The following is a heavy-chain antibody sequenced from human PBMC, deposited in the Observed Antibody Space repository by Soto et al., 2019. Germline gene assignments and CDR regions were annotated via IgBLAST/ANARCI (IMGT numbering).Heavy chain of an antibody. CDR1: GGSFSGYY. J-gene: IGHJ4*02. D-gene: IGHD2-2*02. CDR3: ARSVVDCSSTSCYRIDY. Sequence: SETLSLTCAVYGGSFSGYYWSWIRQPPGKGLEWIGEINHSGSTNYNPSLKSRVTISVDTSKNQFSLKLSSVTAADTAVYYCARSVVDCSSTSCYRIDYWGQGTLVTVSS. V-gene: IGHV4-34*01. CDR2: INHSGST.